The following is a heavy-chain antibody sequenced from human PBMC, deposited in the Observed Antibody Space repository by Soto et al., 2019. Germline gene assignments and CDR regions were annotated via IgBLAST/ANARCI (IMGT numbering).Heavy chain of an antibody. CDR2: IDGSGGTT. V-gene: IGHV3-23*01. Sequence: EVQLLESGGGLVQPGGSLTLSCAASGFTFSTHAKAWVRQAPGKGLEWISGIDGSGGTTYYADSVKGRFTISRDNSRNTLSLQMSSLRVDDTAVYYCAKDLLGSVPDAFDTWGQGTVVTVSS. CDR3: AKDLLGSVPDAFDT. CDR1: GFTFSTHA. D-gene: IGHD2-8*02. J-gene: IGHJ3*02.